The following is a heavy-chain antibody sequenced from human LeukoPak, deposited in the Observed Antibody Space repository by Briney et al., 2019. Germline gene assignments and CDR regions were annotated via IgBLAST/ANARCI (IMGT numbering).Heavy chain of an antibody. J-gene: IGHJ4*02. D-gene: IGHD1-26*01. CDR3: ARGTWELRRGDY. CDR1: GFTFSTFD. V-gene: IGHV3-30*03. Sequence: GRSLRLSCAASGFTFSTFDIHWVRQAPGKGLEWVAIISYDGSDKNYAESVKGRFTISRDNSKSTLYLQMNSLRAEDTAVYYCARGTWELRRGDYWGQGTLVTVSS. CDR2: ISYDGSDK.